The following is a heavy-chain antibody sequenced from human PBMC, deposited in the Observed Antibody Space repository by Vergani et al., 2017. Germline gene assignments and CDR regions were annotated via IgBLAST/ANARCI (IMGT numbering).Heavy chain of an antibody. CDR1: GYTFTGYY. CDR3: ASGSGIYTGY. J-gene: IGHJ4*02. V-gene: IGHV1-2*02. Sequence: QVPLVQSGAEVKKPGASVKVSCKASGYTFTGYYMHWVRQAPGQGLEWMGWINPNSCGTNYAQKFQGRVTMTRDTSISTAYMELSMLRSGDSAVYYCASGSGIYTGYWSRGSLVSVSS. D-gene: IGHD1-26*01. CDR2: INPNSCGT.